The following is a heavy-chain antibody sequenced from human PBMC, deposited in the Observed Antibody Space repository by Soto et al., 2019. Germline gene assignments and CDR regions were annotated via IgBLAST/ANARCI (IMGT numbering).Heavy chain of an antibody. CDR1: GGSISSSTYY. J-gene: IGHJ5*02. CDR3: ARRSSSSLGSLFDP. CDR2: MYYTGNK. D-gene: IGHD6-6*01. Sequence: PSETLSLTCTVSGGSISSSTYYWDWIRQPPGKGLEWIGAMYYTGNKNYNPSLESRVTMSVDTSKNQFSLKLSSVTPTDTAVYYCARRSSSSLGSLFDPWGRGILVNVS. V-gene: IGHV4-39*01.